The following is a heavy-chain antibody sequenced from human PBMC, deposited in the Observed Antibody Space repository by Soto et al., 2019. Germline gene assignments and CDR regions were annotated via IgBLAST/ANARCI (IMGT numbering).Heavy chain of an antibody. V-gene: IGHV3-53*01. D-gene: IGHD4-17*01. CDR1: GFTVSNNY. CDR3: ATSPGRNY. J-gene: IGHJ4*02. Sequence: GGSLRLSCAASGFTVSNNYMRWVRQAPGKGLEGVSVIYSAGNTFYSDSVKGRFTISRDNSKNTLYLQMSSLRAEDTAVYYCATSPGRNYWGQGTLVTVSS. CDR2: IYSAGNT.